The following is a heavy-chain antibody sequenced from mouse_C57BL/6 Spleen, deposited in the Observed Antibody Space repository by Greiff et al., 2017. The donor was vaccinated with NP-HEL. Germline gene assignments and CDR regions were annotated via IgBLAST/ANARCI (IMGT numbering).Heavy chain of an antibody. D-gene: IGHD1-1*01. CDR2: IYPGDGDT. Sequence: QVQLQQSGPELVKPGASVKISCKASGYAFSSSWMNWVKQRPGKGLEWIGRIYPGDGDTNYNGKFKGKATLTADKSSSTAYMQLSSLTSEDSAVYFCARGNYGSSYRGYFDYWGQGTTLTVSS. CDR3: ARGNYGSSYRGYFDY. V-gene: IGHV1-82*01. J-gene: IGHJ2*01. CDR1: GYAFSSSW.